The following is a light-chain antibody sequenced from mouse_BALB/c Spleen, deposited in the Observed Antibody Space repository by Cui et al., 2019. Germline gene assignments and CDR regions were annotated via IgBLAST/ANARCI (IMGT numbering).Light chain of an antibody. CDR2: YTS. CDR1: QDISKY. J-gene: IGKJ2*01. Sequence: IQMTQPASNLSASPGESVTINCRASQDISKYLTWYQQKPEETVKLLIYYTSRLHSGIPSRFSGSGSGTDYSLTISNLEQEDIATYFCQQDNTFPFTFGGGTKLEIK. V-gene: IGKV10-96*01. CDR3: QQDNTFPFT.